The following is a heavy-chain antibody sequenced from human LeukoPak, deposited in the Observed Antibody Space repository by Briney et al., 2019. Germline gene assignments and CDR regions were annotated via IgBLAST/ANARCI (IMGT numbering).Heavy chain of an antibody. V-gene: IGHV4-59*08. J-gene: IGHJ3*02. CDR1: GGSISSYY. CDR2: IYYSGST. D-gene: IGHD2-8*01. Sequence: SETLSLTCTVSGGSISSYYWSWIRQPPGKGLEWIGYIYYSGSTNYNPSLKSRVTISVDTSKNQFSLKLSSVTAADTAVYYCARRSLYEGAFGIWGQGTMVTVSS. CDR3: ARRSLYEGAFGI.